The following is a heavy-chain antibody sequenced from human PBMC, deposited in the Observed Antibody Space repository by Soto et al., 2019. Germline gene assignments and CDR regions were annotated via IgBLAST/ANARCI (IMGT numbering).Heavy chain of an antibody. CDR1: GGSISSSSYY. J-gene: IGHJ6*02. V-gene: IGHV4-39*01. Sequence: QLQLQESGPGLVKPSETLSLTCTVSGGSISSSSYYWGWIRQPPGKGLEWIGSIYYSGSTYYNPSLKSRVTISVDTSKNQFSLKLSSVTAADTAVYYCASDLALAGMGYYYYGMDVWGQGTTVTVSS. CDR2: IYYSGST. D-gene: IGHD6-19*01. CDR3: ASDLALAGMGYYYYGMDV.